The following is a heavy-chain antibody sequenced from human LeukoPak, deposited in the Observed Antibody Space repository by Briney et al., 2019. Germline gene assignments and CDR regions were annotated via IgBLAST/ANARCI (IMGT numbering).Heavy chain of an antibody. CDR3: ARDVGATTRGAFDY. J-gene: IGHJ4*02. CDR2: ISSSSSYI. CDR1: GFTFSSHS. Sequence: GGSLRLSCAASGFTFSSHSMNWVRQAPGKGLEWVSSISSSSSYIYYADSVKGRFTISRDNAKNSLYLQMNSLRAEDTAVYYCARDVGATTRGAFDYWGQGTLVTVSS. V-gene: IGHV3-21*01. D-gene: IGHD1-26*01.